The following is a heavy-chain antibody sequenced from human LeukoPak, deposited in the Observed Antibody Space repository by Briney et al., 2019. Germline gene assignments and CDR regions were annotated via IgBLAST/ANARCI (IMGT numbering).Heavy chain of an antibody. Sequence: ASVKVSCKASGYTFTSYGISWVRQAPGQGLEWMGWINAYNGNTNYAQKLQGRVTMTTDTSTSTAYMELRSLRSDDTAVYYCARDRTGIGTLDYWGQGTLVTVSS. CDR3: ARDRTGIGTLDY. CDR2: INAYNGNT. D-gene: IGHD1-26*01. V-gene: IGHV1-18*01. CDR1: GYTFTSYG. J-gene: IGHJ4*02.